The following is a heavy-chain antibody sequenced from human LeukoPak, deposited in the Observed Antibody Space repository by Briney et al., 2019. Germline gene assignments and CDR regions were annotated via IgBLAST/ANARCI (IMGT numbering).Heavy chain of an antibody. Sequence: PGGSLRLSCAASGFTFSSYGMHWVRQAPGKGLEWVAFIRYDGSSKYYADSVKGRFTISRHNSKNTLYLQMNSLRAGDTAVYYCLRVNGSGTRCYISYKVDNRGERALFTVSS. J-gene: IGHJ4*02. CDR2: IRYDGSSK. D-gene: IGHD2-2*02. CDR3: LRVNGSGTRCYISYKVDN. V-gene: IGHV3-30*02. CDR1: GFTFSSYG.